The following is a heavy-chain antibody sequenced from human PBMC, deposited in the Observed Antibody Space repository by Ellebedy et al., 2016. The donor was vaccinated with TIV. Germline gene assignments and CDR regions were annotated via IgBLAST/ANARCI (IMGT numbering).Heavy chain of an antibody. V-gene: IGHV3-30-3*01. D-gene: IGHD3-22*01. Sequence: GESLKISCAASGFTFSSYAMHWVRQAPGKGLEWVAVISYDGSNKYYADSVKGRFTISRDNSKNTLYLQMNSLRAEDTAVYYCARLQIVVVPRALDAFDIWGQGTMVTVSS. CDR2: ISYDGSNK. J-gene: IGHJ3*02. CDR1: GFTFSSYA. CDR3: ARLQIVVVPRALDAFDI.